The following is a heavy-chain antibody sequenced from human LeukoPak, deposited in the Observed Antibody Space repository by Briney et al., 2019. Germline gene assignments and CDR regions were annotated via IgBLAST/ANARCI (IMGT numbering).Heavy chain of an antibody. J-gene: IGHJ5*02. CDR3: ARRVEYQLLGYWFDP. V-gene: IGHV4-4*09. CDR2: IYTSGST. CDR1: GGSISSYY. D-gene: IGHD2-2*01. Sequence: SETLSLTCTVSGGSISSYYWSWIRQPPGKGLEWIGYIYTSGSTNYNSSLKSRVTISVDTSKNQFSLKLSSVTAADTAVYYCARRVEYQLLGYWFDPWGQGTLVTVSS.